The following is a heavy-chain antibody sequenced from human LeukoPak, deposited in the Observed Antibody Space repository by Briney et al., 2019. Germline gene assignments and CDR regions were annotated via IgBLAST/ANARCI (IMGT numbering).Heavy chain of an antibody. CDR2: IYSGGAT. Sequence: PGGSLRLSCVASGLTVNSNYMSWVRQAPGKGLEWVSAIYSGGATYYADSVKGRFTVSRDDSKNTLHLQMYRLRAEDMAMYYCVSQKWLYAFDIWGQGTMVTVSS. D-gene: IGHD5-24*01. CDR3: VSQKWLYAFDI. J-gene: IGHJ3*02. CDR1: GLTVNSNY. V-gene: IGHV3-53*01.